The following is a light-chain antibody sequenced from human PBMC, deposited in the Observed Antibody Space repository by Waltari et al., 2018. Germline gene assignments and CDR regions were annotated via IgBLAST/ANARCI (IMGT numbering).Light chain of an antibody. Sequence: DIQMTQSPSTLPASVGDRVTLTCRASQSISSWLAWYQQRPGKAPKLLIYDAYSLKSGVPSRFSGSGFGTEFTLTISSLQPDDFATYYCQQYNSSSGTFGQGTEVEIK. J-gene: IGKJ1*01. CDR2: DAY. CDR1: QSISSW. CDR3: QQYNSSSGT. V-gene: IGKV1-5*01.